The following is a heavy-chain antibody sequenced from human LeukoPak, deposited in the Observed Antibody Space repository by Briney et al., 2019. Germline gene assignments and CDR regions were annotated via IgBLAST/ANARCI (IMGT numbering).Heavy chain of an antibody. V-gene: IGHV3-11*01. J-gene: IGHJ3*02. CDR1: GFTFSDYY. Sequence: GGSLRLSCAASGFTFSDYYMSWIRQAPGKGLEWVSYISSSGSTIYYADSVKGRFTISRDNAKNSLYLQMNSLRAEDTAVYYCARARRGTALDAFDIWGQGTMVTVSS. D-gene: IGHD3-16*01. CDR2: ISSSGSTI. CDR3: ARARRGTALDAFDI.